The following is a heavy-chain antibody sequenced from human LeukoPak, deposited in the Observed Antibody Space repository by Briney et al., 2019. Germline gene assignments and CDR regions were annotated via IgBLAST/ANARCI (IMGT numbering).Heavy chain of an antibody. J-gene: IGHJ4*02. CDR2: IYYSGST. CDR1: GGSISSYS. Sequence: SETLSLTCTVSGGSISSYSWRSGRQPPRKGLEWIGYIYYSGSTNYKPSLKSRVTISVETSKNQFSLKLRSVTAADTAVYYCARVTGYMIEDYFDYWGQGTLVTVSS. V-gene: IGHV4-59*01. D-gene: IGHD3-22*01. CDR3: ARVTGYMIEDYFDY.